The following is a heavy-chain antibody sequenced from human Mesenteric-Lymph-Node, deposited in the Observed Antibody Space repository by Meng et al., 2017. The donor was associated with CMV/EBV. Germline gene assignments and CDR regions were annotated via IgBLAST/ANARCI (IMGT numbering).Heavy chain of an antibody. CDR3: ARDGLEVSGSYLH. J-gene: IGHJ1*01. V-gene: IGHV1-8*01. D-gene: IGHD3-16*02. CDR2: MNPNSGNT. CDR1: GYTFTSYD. Sequence: CKASGYTFTSYDINWVRQATGQGLEWMGWMNPNSGNTGYAQKFQGRVTMTRNTSISTAYMELSSLRSEDTAVYYCARDGLEVSGSYLHWGQGTLVTVSS.